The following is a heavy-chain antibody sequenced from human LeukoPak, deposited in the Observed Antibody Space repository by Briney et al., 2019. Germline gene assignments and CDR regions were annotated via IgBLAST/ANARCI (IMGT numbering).Heavy chain of an antibody. V-gene: IGHV3-53*01. CDR2: IYSGGST. CDR1: GFIVSNNY. Sequence: GGSLRLSCAASGFIVSNNYMSWVRQAPGKGLEWVSVIYSGGSTYYADSVKGRFTISRDNSKNTVYLQMNSLRAEDTAVYYCARYYYDSSGYPYYFDYWSQGTLVTVSS. J-gene: IGHJ4*02. D-gene: IGHD3-22*01. CDR3: ARYYYDSSGYPYYFDY.